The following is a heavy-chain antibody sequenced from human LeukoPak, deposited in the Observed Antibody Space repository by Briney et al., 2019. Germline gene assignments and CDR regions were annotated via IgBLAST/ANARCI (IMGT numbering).Heavy chain of an antibody. CDR3: SADDSTKVAPFDY. V-gene: IGHV3-74*01. CDR1: GFTFSSYW. CDR2: INSDGSST. D-gene: IGHD5-12*01. Sequence: GGSLRLSCAASGFTFSSYWMHWVRQAPGKGLVWVSRINSDGSSTSYADSVKGRFTISRDNAKNTLYLQMNSLRAEDTAVYYCSADDSTKVAPFDYWGQGTLVTVSS. J-gene: IGHJ4*02.